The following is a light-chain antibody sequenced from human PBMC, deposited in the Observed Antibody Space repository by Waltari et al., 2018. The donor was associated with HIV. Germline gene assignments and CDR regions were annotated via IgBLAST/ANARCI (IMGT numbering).Light chain of an antibody. V-gene: IGKV1-5*03. CDR1: QSISSW. Sequence: DIQMTQSPSTLSASVGDRVPITCRASQSISSWLAWYQQKPGKAPKLLIYKASTLETGVPSRFSGSGSGTEFTLTISSLQPDDFATYYCQQYNRYSWTFGQGTKVEI. J-gene: IGKJ1*01. CDR2: KAS. CDR3: QQYNRYSWT.